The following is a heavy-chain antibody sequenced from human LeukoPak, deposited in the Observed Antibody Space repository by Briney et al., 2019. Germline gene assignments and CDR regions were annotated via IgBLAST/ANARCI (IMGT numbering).Heavy chain of an antibody. CDR3: ARTAGERYYGPRQVGYYSGMDV. J-gene: IGHJ6*02. D-gene: IGHD3-10*01. Sequence: SVKVSCKASGGTFSSYIINWVRQAPGQGLEWMGRIIPILGITNYAQKFQGRVTITADKSTSTAYMELSSLRSEDTAVYYCARTAGERYYGPRQVGYYSGMDVWGRGTTVTVSS. V-gene: IGHV1-69*02. CDR1: GGTFSSYI. CDR2: IIPILGIT.